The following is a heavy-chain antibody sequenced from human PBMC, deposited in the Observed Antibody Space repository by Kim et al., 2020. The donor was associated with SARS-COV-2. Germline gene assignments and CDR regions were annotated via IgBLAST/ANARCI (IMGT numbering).Heavy chain of an antibody. CDR3: AKDLELAWIQLWFDY. V-gene: IGHV3-23*01. D-gene: IGHD5-18*01. J-gene: IGHJ4*02. Sequence: GGSLRLSCAASGFTFSSYAMSWVRQAPGKGLEWVSAISGSGGSTYYADSVKGRFTISRDNSKNTLYLQMNSLRAEDTAVYYCAKDLELAWIQLWFDYWGQGTLVTVSS. CDR1: GFTFSSYA. CDR2: ISGSGGST.